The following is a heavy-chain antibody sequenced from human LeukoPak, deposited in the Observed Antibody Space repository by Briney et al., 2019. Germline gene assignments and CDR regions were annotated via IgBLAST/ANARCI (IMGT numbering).Heavy chain of an antibody. Sequence: PGGSLRLSCAASGFTFSNYAMSWVRQAPGKGLEWVANIKQDGSEKYYVDSVKGRFTISRDNAKNSLYLQMNSLRAEDTAVYYCARDPGYCSGGSCYFDYWGQGTLVTVSS. CDR3: ARDPGYCSGGSCYFDY. CDR1: GFTFSNYA. V-gene: IGHV3-7*01. CDR2: IKQDGSEK. D-gene: IGHD2-15*01. J-gene: IGHJ4*02.